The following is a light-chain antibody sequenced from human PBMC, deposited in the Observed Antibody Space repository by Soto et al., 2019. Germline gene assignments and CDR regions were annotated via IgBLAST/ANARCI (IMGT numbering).Light chain of an antibody. J-gene: IGKJ1*01. V-gene: IGKV1-9*01. CDR1: QDISNY. CDR2: VAS. Sequence: IQLTQSPSSLSASVGDRVTITCRASQDISNYLAWYQQKPGKAPRLLIYVASTLQTGVPSRFSGCGSGTDFTLTISSRQPEDFATYYCQHLDGHPRTFGQGTKVEIK. CDR3: QHLDGHPRT.